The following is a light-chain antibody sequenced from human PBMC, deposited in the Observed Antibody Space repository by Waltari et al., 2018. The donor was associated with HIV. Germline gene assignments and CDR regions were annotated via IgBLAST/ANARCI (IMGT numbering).Light chain of an antibody. V-gene: IGLV3-21*02. CDR2: DDS. CDR1: NIGSRS. Sequence: SFVLTQPPSVSVAPGQTATISCGESNIGSRSVHWYQLKPGQAPGLVVYDDSDRPSGIPEQFSCSNSGNTATLTISRVEAGDEADYFCQVWDTSSDHVDYVFGTGTKVTVL. J-gene: IGLJ1*01. CDR3: QVWDTSSDHVDYV.